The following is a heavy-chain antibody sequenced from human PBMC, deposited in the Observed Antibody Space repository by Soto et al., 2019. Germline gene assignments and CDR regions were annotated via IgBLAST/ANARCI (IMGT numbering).Heavy chain of an antibody. V-gene: IGHV4-30-4*01. CDR2: IYYSGST. J-gene: IGHJ1*01. Sequence: QVQLQESGPGLVKPSQTLSLTCTVSGGSISSGDYYWSWIRQPPGKGLEWIGYIYYSGSTYYNPSLKSRVXXPXDPXKNQFSLKLSSVTAADTAVYYCAVYDSSGPEYFQHWGQGTLVTVSS. CDR1: GGSISSGDYY. CDR3: AVYDSSGPEYFQH. D-gene: IGHD3-22*01.